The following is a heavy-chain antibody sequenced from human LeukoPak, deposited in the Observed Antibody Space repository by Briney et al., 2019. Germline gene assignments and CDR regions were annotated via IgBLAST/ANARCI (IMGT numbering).Heavy chain of an antibody. V-gene: IGHV3-23*01. D-gene: IGHD3-9*01. CDR3: AKTHGGYFDWLLIYFDY. CDR1: GLNFSSYA. Sequence: PGGSLRLSCAASGLNFSSYAMSWVRQAPGKGLEWVSAISGSGGSTYYADSVKGRFTISRDNSKNTLYLQMNSLRAEDTAVYYCAKTHGGYFDWLLIYFDYWGQGTLVTVSS. CDR2: ISGSGGST. J-gene: IGHJ4*02.